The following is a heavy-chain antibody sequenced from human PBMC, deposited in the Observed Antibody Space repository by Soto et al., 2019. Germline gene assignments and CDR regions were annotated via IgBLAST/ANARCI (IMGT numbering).Heavy chain of an antibody. CDR2: ISNNGDST. CDR1: GFTFSSKT. Sequence: EVQLVESGGGLVQPGGSLRLSCSVSGFTFSSKTMHWVRQAPGKGLEHVSSISNNGDSTNYADVVKGRFIISRDNSKDILYLQMSSLRPEDTAVYFCLKPPLFGSDSYYNGWFDPWGQGTLVTVSS. V-gene: IGHV3-64D*08. J-gene: IGHJ5*02. D-gene: IGHD3-10*01. CDR3: LKPPLFGSDSYYNGWFDP.